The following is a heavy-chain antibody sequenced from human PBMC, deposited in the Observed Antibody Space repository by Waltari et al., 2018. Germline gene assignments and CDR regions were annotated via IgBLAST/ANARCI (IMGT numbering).Heavy chain of an antibody. J-gene: IGHJ3*02. CDR1: GSTFTSYD. CDR3: ARVPHYYDSSGYSADAFDI. V-gene: IGHV1-8*01. D-gene: IGHD3-22*01. Sequence: QVQLVQSGAEVKKPGASVKVSCKASGSTFTSYDINWVRQATGQGLEWMGWMNPNSGNTGYAQKFQGRVTMTRNTSISTAYMELSSLRSEDTAVYYCARVPHYYDSSGYSADAFDIWGQGTMVTVSS. CDR2: MNPNSGNT.